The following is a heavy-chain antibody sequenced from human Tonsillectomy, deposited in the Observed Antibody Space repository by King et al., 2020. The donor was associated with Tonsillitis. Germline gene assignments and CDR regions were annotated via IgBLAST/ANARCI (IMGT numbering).Heavy chain of an antibody. V-gene: IGHV3-9*01. Sequence: VQLVESGGGLVQPGRSLRLSCAASGFTFEDYVMHWVRQAPGKGLEWVSGISWKSGSIGYGDSVKGRFTISRDNARNSLYLQMNSLRAEDTALYYCAKELDTPMGDYYYYGMDVWGQGTTVTVSS. CDR1: GFTFEDYV. J-gene: IGHJ6*02. CDR2: ISWKSGSI. D-gene: IGHD5-18*01. CDR3: AKELDTPMGDYYYYGMDV.